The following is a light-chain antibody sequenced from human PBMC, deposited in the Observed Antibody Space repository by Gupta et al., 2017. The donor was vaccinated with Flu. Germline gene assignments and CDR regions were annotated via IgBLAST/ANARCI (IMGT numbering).Light chain of an antibody. CDR2: SNN. J-gene: IGLJ3*02. CDR3: AAWDDSLNVG. V-gene: IGLV1-44*01. Sequence: QSVLPPPPSPSGTPWQRVTISCSGSSSNIGSNTVNWYQQRPGTAPKLLIYSNNQRPSGVPDRFSGSKSGTSASLAISGLQSEDEADYYCAAWDDSLNVGFGGGTKLTVL. CDR1: SSNIGSNT.